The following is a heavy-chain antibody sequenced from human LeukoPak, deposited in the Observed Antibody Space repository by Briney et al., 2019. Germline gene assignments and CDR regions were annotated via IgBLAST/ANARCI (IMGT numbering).Heavy chain of an antibody. CDR2: IYHSGST. CDR1: GFTFSSYAM. Sequence: LRLSCAASGFTFSSYAMHWIRQPPGKGLEWIGYIYHSGSTYYNPSLKSRVTISVDRSKNQFSLKLSSVTAADTAVYYCARAITLYGMDVWGQGTTVTVSS. V-gene: IGHV4-30-2*01. D-gene: IGHD3-10*01. J-gene: IGHJ6*02. CDR3: ARAITLYGMDV.